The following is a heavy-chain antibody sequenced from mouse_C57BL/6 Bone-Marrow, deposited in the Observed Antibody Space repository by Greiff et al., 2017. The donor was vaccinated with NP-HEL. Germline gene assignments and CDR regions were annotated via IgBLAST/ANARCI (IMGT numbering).Heavy chain of an antibody. D-gene: IGHD1-1*01. CDR3: ATQDFYYYGSRGAMDY. V-gene: IGHV1-55*01. CDR1: GYTFTSYW. CDR2: IYPGSGST. J-gene: IGHJ4*01. Sequence: QVQLQQSGAELVKPGASVKMSCKASGYTFTSYWITWVKQRPGQGLEWIGDIYPGSGSTNYNEKFKSKATLTVDTSSSTAYMQLSSLTSEDSAVYYCATQDFYYYGSRGAMDYWGQGTSVTVSS.